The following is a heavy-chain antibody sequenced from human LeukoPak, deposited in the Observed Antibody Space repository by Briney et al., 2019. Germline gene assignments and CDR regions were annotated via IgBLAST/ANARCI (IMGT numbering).Heavy chain of an antibody. CDR1: GFTFSDYY. D-gene: IGHD3-22*01. CDR2: ISSSGSTI. J-gene: IGHJ6*03. V-gene: IGHV3-11*04. CDR3: ARVRDDSSGYPDYYYYYYMDV. Sequence: GGSLRLSCAASGFTFSDYYMSWIRQAPGKGLEWVSYISSSGSTIYYADSVKGRFTISRDNAKNSLYLQMNSLRAEDTAVYYCARVRDDSSGYPDYYYYYYMDVWGKGTTVTVSS.